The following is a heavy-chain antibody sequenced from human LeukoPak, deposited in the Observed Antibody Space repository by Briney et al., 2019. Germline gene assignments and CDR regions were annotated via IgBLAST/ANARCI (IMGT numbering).Heavy chain of an antibody. CDR2: IKEDGSET. J-gene: IGHJ4*02. Sequence: GGSLRLSCVASGLNFNSRWMDWVRRATGQGLEWVASIKEDGSETHYVDSVRGRFTISRDNDKNSLYLQMNNLRAEDTAMYYCARDDGWWRFDFWGQGALVTVSS. CDR3: ARDDGWWRFDF. CDR1: GLNFNSRW. V-gene: IGHV3-7*03. D-gene: IGHD2-8*02.